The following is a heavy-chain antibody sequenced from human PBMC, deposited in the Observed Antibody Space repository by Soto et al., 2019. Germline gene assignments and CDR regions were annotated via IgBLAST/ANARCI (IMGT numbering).Heavy chain of an antibody. J-gene: IGHJ4*02. V-gene: IGHV4-34*01. CDR2: INHSGST. CDR1: GGSFSRYS. Sequence: SQTLSLTCAVCGGSFSRYSWSWFRQPPGKGLEWIGEINHSGSTNYNPSLKSRVTISVDTSKNQFSLKLSSVTAADTAVYYCARAPKGYNWNYVDYWGQGTLVTVSS. CDR3: ARAPKGYNWNYVDY. D-gene: IGHD1-20*01.